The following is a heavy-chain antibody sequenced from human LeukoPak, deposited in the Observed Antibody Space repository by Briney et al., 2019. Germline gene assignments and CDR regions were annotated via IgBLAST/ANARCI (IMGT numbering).Heavy chain of an antibody. Sequence: GGSLRLSCAASGLTFSSYGMHWVRQAPGKGLEWVAVISYDGSNKYYADSVKGRFTISRDNSKYTLYLQMNSLRAEDTAVYYCAKSNEYGDQVGYWGQGTLVTVSS. J-gene: IGHJ4*02. CDR1: GLTFSSYG. CDR2: ISYDGSNK. D-gene: IGHD4-17*01. CDR3: AKSNEYGDQVGY. V-gene: IGHV3-30*18.